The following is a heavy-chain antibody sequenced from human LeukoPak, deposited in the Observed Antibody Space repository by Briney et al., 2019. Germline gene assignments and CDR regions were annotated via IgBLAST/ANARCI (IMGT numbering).Heavy chain of an antibody. CDR1: GFTFSSYS. D-gene: IGHD3-9*01. CDR3: ARGTHYDILTGYSAPFDY. Sequence: GGSLRLSCAASGFTFSSYSMNWVRQAPGKGLEWVSSISSSSSYIYYADSVKGRFTISRDNAKNSLYLQMNSLRAEDTAVYYCARGTHYDILTGYSAPFDYWGQGTLVTVSS. V-gene: IGHV3-21*01. CDR2: ISSSSSYI. J-gene: IGHJ4*02.